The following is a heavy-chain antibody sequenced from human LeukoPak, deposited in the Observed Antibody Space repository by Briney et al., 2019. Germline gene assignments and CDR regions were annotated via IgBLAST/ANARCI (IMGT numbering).Heavy chain of an antibody. CDR1: GFSLSTRGVG. CDR3: AHSYDYVWGRYRYTGYFDY. Sequence: SGPTLVNPPQTLTLTCTFSGFSLSTRGVGVGWIRQPSGKALEWLSLIYWDDDKRYSPSLKSRLTITEDTSKNQVVLTMTNMDPVDTATYYCAHSYDYVWGRYRYTGYFDYWGQGTLVTVSS. V-gene: IGHV2-5*02. CDR2: IYWDDDK. J-gene: IGHJ4*02. D-gene: IGHD3-16*02.